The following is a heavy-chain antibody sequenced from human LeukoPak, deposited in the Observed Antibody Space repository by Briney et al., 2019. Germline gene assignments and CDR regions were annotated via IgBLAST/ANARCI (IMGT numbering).Heavy chain of an antibody. J-gene: IGHJ5*02. D-gene: IGHD3-16*02. V-gene: IGHV1-2*02. Sequence: ASVKVSCKASGYTFTGYYMHWVRQAPGQGLEWMGWINPNSGGTNYAQKFQGRVTMTRDTSISTAYMELSRLRSDDTAVYYCARDSTEYYDYVWGSYRYTVWFDPWGQGTLVTVSS. CDR3: ARDSTEYYDYVWGSYRYTVWFDP. CDR2: INPNSGGT. CDR1: GYTFTGYY.